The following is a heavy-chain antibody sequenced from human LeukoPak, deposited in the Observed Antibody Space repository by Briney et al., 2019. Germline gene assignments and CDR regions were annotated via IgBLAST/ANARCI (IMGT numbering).Heavy chain of an antibody. J-gene: IGHJ4*02. CDR3: ARAAAVAGYDY. V-gene: IGHV1-46*01. D-gene: IGHD6-19*01. Sequence: APLKVSCKASGYTFTRYYMHWVRQAPGQGLVWMGIINPSSGSTSYAQKFQGRVTRRRDTFTSTVHMELSSLRSEDTAVYYCARAAAVAGYDYWGQGTLVTVSS. CDR2: INPSSGST. CDR1: GYTFTRYY.